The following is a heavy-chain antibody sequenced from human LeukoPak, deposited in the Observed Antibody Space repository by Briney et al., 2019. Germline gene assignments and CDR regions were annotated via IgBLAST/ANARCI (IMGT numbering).Heavy chain of an antibody. D-gene: IGHD3-3*01. CDR1: GYTFTSYY. V-gene: IGHV1-46*01. CDR3: ARGITIFGVVLYYFDY. Sequence: ASVKVSCKASGYTFTSYYMHWVRQSPGQGLEWMGIIKPSGGSTSYAQKFQGRVTMTRDMSTSTVYMELSSLRSEDTAVYYCARGITIFGVVLYYFDYWGQGTLVTVSS. CDR2: IKPSGGST. J-gene: IGHJ4*02.